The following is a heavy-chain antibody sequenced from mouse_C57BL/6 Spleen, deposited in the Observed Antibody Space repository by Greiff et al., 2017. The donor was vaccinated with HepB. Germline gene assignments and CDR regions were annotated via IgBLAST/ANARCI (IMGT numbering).Heavy chain of an antibody. CDR3: AREGTAQATSFAY. CDR1: GYAFTNYL. V-gene: IGHV1-54*01. D-gene: IGHD3-2*02. J-gene: IGHJ3*01. CDR2: INPGSGGT. Sequence: VHLQQSGAELVRPGTSVKVSCKASGYAFTNYLIEWVKQRPGQGLEWIGVINPGSGGTNYNEKFKGKATLTADKSSSTAYMQLSSLTSEDSAVYFCAREGTAQATSFAYWGQGTLVTVSA.